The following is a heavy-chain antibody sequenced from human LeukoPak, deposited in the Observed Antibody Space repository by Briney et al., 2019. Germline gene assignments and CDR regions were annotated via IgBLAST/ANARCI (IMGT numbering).Heavy chain of an antibody. D-gene: IGHD3-22*01. Sequence: ASVKVSCKASGYTFTGHYMHWVRQAPGQGLEWMGWINPNSGGTNYAQKFQGRVTMTRDTSISTAYMELSRLRSDDTAVYYCASRRLSSGYYQFDYWGQGTLVTVSS. V-gene: IGHV1-2*02. J-gene: IGHJ4*02. CDR1: GYTFTGHY. CDR3: ASRRLSSGYYQFDY. CDR2: INPNSGGT.